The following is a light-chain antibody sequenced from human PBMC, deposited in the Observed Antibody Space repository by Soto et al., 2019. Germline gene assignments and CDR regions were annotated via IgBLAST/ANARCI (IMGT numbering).Light chain of an antibody. CDR1: QSVTSNF. CDR3: QKYGSSPPFT. J-gene: IGKJ3*01. CDR2: GAS. V-gene: IGKV3-20*01. Sequence: EIVLTQSPGTLSLSPGERATLSCRASQSVTSNFLAWYQQKPGQAPRLLMYGASSRATGIPDRFSGSGSETEFTLTISRLEPEDFAVYYCQKYGSSPPFTFGPGTKVDIK.